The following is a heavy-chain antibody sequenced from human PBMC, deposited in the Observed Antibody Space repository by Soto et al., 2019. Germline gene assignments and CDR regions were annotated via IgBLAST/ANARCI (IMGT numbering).Heavy chain of an antibody. D-gene: IGHD5-18*01. Sequence: GDSRKISCKGSGYSFTSYWIGWVRQMPGKGLEWMGIIYPGDSDTRYSPSFQGQVTISADKSISTAYLQWSRLKASDAAMYYCARLAIYGGYHQAPASFEYWGQGALVTVSS. CDR3: ARLAIYGGYHQAPASFEY. J-gene: IGHJ4*02. CDR1: GYSFTSYW. V-gene: IGHV5-51*01. CDR2: IYPGDSDT.